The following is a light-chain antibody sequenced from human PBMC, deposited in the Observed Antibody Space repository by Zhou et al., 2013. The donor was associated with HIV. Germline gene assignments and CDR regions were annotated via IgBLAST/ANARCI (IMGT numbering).Light chain of an antibody. J-gene: IGKJ1*01. Sequence: DIVMTQTPLSLSVTPGQPASISCKSSQSLLHGDGKTYLYWYLQKPGQSPQLLIYEISNRFSGVPDRFSGSGSGSGSGTDFTLKISRVEAEDVGVYYCMQSIQLPWTFGQGTEGGN. V-gene: IGKV2D-29*02. CDR2: EIS. CDR1: QSLLHGDGKTY. CDR3: MQSIQLPWT.